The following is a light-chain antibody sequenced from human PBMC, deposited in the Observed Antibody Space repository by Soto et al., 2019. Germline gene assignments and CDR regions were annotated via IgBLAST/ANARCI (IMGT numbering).Light chain of an antibody. CDR1: QSVSSSY. CDR3: QHRTNWPRLT. V-gene: IGKV3-11*01. CDR2: DAI. J-gene: IGKJ4*01. Sequence: EIVLTQSPATLSLSTGERATLSCRASQSVSSSYLAWYQQKPGQAPRLLVYDAITRATGIPARFSGSGFGTDYILTISSLEPEDFAVYYCQHRTNWPRLTFGGGTKV.